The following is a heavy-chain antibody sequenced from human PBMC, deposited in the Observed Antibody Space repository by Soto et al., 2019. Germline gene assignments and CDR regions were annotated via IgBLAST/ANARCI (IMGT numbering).Heavy chain of an antibody. J-gene: IGHJ6*02. CDR1: GFTFSSYG. V-gene: IGHV3-33*01. Sequence: QVQLVESGGGVVQPGRSLRLSCAASGFTFSSYGMHWVRQAPGKGLEWVAVIWYDGSNKYYADSVKGRFTIYRDNSNNTVYLQMNGLRAEDRAVYYCARDGIGGMDVWGQGTTVTVSS. D-gene: IGHD1-26*01. CDR3: ARDGIGGMDV. CDR2: IWYDGSNK.